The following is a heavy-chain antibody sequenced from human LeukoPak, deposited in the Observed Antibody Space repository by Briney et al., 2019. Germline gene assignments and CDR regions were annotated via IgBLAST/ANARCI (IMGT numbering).Heavy chain of an antibody. Sequence: GGSLRLSCAASGFTFSGYWMTWVRQAPGKGLEWVANLKEDGSEKDYVDSVKGRFTISRDNAKSSLYLQMSSLRAEDTAMYYCARVGLGVGSGRKASGLDPWGQGTLVIVSS. CDR3: ARVGLGVGSGRKASGLDP. CDR1: GFTFSGYW. D-gene: IGHD3-10*01. V-gene: IGHV3-7*01. J-gene: IGHJ5*02. CDR2: LKEDGSEK.